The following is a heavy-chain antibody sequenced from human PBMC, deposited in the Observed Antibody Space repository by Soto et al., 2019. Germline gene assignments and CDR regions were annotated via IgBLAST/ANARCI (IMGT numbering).Heavy chain of an antibody. Sequence: QVPLVQSGAEVKKPGSSVKVSCKASGGTFSSYTISWVRQAPGQGLEWMGRIIPILGIANYAQKFQGRVTITADKSTSTAYMELSSLRSEDTAVYYCATRYCSSTSCYFGYWGQGTLVTVSS. J-gene: IGHJ4*02. CDR3: ATRYCSSTSCYFGY. V-gene: IGHV1-69*02. CDR2: IIPILGIA. D-gene: IGHD2-2*01. CDR1: GGTFSSYT.